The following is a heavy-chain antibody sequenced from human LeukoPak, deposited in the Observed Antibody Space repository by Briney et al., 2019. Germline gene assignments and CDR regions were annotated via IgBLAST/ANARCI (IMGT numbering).Heavy chain of an antibody. J-gene: IGHJ4*02. CDR1: GFTFGAYA. Sequence: GGSLRLSCAASGFTFGAYAMHWVRQSPGKGLEWVALISYDGNREWYADSVKGRFTVSRDNSKNTLYLQMNSLRHEDTAVYYCTRGHPHGWGLYSDYWGQGALVTVSS. D-gene: IGHD2-21*02. CDR3: TRGHPHGWGLYSDY. CDR2: ISYDGNRE. V-gene: IGHV3-30-3*01.